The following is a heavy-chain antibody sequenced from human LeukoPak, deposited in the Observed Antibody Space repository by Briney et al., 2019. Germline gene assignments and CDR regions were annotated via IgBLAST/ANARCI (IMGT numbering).Heavy chain of an antibody. Sequence: GASVKVSCKASGYTFTGYYMHWVRQAPGQGLEWMGWINPNSGGTNYAQKFQGRVTMSRDTSISTAYMELSRLRSDDTAVYYCARDLSSGWYYFDYWGQGTLVTVSS. J-gene: IGHJ4*02. D-gene: IGHD6-19*01. V-gene: IGHV1-2*02. CDR2: INPNSGGT. CDR1: GYTFTGYY. CDR3: ARDLSSGWYYFDY.